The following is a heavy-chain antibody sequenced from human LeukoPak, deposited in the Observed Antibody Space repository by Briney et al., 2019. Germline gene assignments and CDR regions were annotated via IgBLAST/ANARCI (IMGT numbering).Heavy chain of an antibody. Sequence: SGGSLRLSCAASGFTFSSYGMHWVRQAPGKGLEWVAFIRYDGSNKYYADSVKGRFTISRDNSKNTLYLQMSSLRAEDTAVYYCAKSWIQLWYFDYWGQGTLVTVSS. CDR2: IRYDGSNK. CDR3: AKSWIQLWYFDY. J-gene: IGHJ4*02. CDR1: GFTFSSYG. D-gene: IGHD5-18*01. V-gene: IGHV3-30*02.